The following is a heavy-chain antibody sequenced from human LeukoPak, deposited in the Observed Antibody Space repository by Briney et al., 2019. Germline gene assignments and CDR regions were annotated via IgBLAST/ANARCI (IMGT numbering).Heavy chain of an antibody. J-gene: IGHJ3*02. V-gene: IGHV1-2*02. Sequence: ASVKVSCKASGYTFTGYYMHWVRQAPGQGLEWMGWINPNSGGSNYAQKFQGRVTMTRDTSISTAYMELSRLRSDDTAVYYCARTGITGTTGAFDIWGQGKMVTVSS. CDR1: GYTFTGYY. CDR3: ARTGITGTTGAFDI. CDR2: INPNSGGS. D-gene: IGHD1-7*01.